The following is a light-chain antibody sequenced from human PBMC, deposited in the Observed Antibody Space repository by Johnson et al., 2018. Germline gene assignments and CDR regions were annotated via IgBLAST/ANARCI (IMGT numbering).Light chain of an antibody. CDR3: GTWDSSLSAGNV. J-gene: IGLJ1*01. Sequence: QSVLTQPPSVSAAPGQKVTISCSGSSSNIGNNYVSWYQQLPGTAPKLLIYENNKRPSGIPDRFSGSKSGTSATLGITGLQTGDEADYYCGTWDSSLSAGNVFGLGTKVTVL. V-gene: IGLV1-51*02. CDR1: SSNIGNNY. CDR2: ENN.